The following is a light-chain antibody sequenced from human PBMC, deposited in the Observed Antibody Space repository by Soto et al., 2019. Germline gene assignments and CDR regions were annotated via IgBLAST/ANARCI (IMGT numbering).Light chain of an antibody. CDR3: SSYDCSSNV. J-gene: IGLJ1*01. CDR2: EVN. CDR1: SSDVGGYNY. Sequence: QSALTQPPSASGSPGQSVAISCTGTSSDVGGYNYVSWYQQHPGKAPKLMIYEVNKRPSGVPDRFSGSKSGNTASLTVSGLQAEDEADYYGSSYDCSSNVFGTGTKVTV. V-gene: IGLV2-8*01.